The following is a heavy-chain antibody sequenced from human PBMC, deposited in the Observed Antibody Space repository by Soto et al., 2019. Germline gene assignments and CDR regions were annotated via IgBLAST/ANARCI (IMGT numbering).Heavy chain of an antibody. V-gene: IGHV4-31*03. J-gene: IGHJ4*02. Sequence: SETLSLTCTVSWVSISSGVYYWSWIRQHPGKGLEWIGYIYYSGSTYYNPSLQSRVTISVDTSKNQFSLKLSSVTAAATAVYYCARSYIGHKKFDYWGQGTLVTVSS. CDR1: WVSISSGVYY. D-gene: IGHD2-2*02. CDR2: IYYSGST. CDR3: ARSYIGHKKFDY.